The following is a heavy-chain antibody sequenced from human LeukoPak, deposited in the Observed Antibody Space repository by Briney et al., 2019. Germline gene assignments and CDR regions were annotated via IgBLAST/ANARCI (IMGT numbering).Heavy chain of an antibody. D-gene: IGHD1-26*01. CDR2: IRYDGSNK. V-gene: IGHV3-30*02. Sequence: GGSLRLSCVASGFTFSSYGMHWVRQAPGKGLEWVAFIRYDGSNKCYADSVKGRFTISRDNSKNTLYLQMNSLRAEDTAAYYCAKSNGGNYYDALDMWGQGTMVTVSS. CDR1: GFTFSSYG. CDR3: AKSNGGNYYDALDM. J-gene: IGHJ3*02.